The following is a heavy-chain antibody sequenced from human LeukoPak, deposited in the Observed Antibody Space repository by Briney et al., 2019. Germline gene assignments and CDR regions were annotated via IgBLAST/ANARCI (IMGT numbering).Heavy chain of an antibody. CDR1: GFTLSSYS. Sequence: GGSLRLSCAASGFTLSSYSMNWVRQAPGKGLEWISHITWSGSTIFYADSVKGRFTISRDSAKNSLYLQMNSLRAEDTAVYYCARDQRWLQYIDYWGQGTLVTVSS. CDR3: ARDQRWLQYIDY. CDR2: ITWSGSTI. V-gene: IGHV3-48*01. J-gene: IGHJ4*02. D-gene: IGHD5-24*01.